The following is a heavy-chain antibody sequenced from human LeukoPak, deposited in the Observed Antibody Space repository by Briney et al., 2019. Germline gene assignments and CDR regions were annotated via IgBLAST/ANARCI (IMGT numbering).Heavy chain of an antibody. J-gene: IGHJ4*02. CDR1: TVSFSSFY. Sequence: SETLSLTCTVSTVSFSSFYWSWIRQPAGKGLEWIGRIYTSGSTNYKPSLRSRVTMSVDMSKSQFSQKLSSVTAADTAVYYCAREIKEDYFDYWGQGTLVTVSS. CDR2: IYTSGST. V-gene: IGHV4-4*07. CDR3: AREIKEDYFDY.